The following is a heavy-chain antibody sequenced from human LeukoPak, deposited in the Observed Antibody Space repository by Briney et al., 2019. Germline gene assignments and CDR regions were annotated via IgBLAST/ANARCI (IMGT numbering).Heavy chain of an antibody. Sequence: GGSLRLSCAASGFSFNTYNMNWVRQAPGKGLEWGSYIGSSSDYIYYAVSVKGRFTISRDNSKHPLYLQMTSLRAEDTAVYYCARDRCSGGSCYSRPEGPDYWGQGTLVTVSS. V-gene: IGHV3-21*01. CDR2: IGSSSDYI. CDR1: GFSFNTYN. CDR3: ARDRCSGGSCYSRPEGPDY. J-gene: IGHJ4*02. D-gene: IGHD2-15*01.